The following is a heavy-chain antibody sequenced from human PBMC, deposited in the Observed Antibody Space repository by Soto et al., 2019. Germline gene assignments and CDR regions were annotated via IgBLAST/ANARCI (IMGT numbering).Heavy chain of an antibody. V-gene: IGHV4-4*02. CDR2: IYHSGTT. CDR3: SRDPGGVAPYYYYGMDV. D-gene: IGHD2-15*01. J-gene: IGHJ6*02. Sequence: SETLSLTCAVSGGSISRCKWWRWVRQPPGKGLERMGEIYHSGTTNYNPSLTSRVTISVDKSKNELSLNLSSVTAADTAVSYCSRDPGGVAPYYYYGMDVWGQGTTVTVSS. CDR1: GGSISRCKW.